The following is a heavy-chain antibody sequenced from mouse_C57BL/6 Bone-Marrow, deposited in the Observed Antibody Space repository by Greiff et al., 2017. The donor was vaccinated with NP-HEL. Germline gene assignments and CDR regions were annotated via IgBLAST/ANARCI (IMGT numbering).Heavy chain of an antibody. J-gene: IGHJ2*01. CDR1: GFNIKDAY. Sequence: EVKLQESGAELVRPGASVKLSCTASGFNIKDAYMHWVKQRPEQGLEWIGWIDPENGDTEYASKFQGKATITADTSSNTAYLQLSSLTSEDTAVYYCTTYYYDYWGQGTTLTVSA. V-gene: IGHV14-4*01. CDR3: TTYYYDY. D-gene: IGHD1-1*01. CDR2: IDPENGDT.